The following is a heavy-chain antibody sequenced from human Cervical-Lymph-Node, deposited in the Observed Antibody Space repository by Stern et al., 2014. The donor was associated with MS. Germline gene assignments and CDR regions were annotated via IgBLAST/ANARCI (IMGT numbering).Heavy chain of an antibody. J-gene: IGHJ4*02. CDR2: IRGKGYGGTT. CDR1: GFIFGDYA. V-gene: IGHV3-49*03. CDR3: ARALTQTYSRVGY. D-gene: IGHD4-11*01. Sequence: EVQLVESGGGLVQPGRSLRLSCTASGFIFGDYAMSWFRQAPGKGLEWVGIIRGKGYGGTTEYAASVKGRFIISRDDSKNIAYLQMNSLTTEDTALYYCARALTQTYSRVGYWGQGTLVTVSS.